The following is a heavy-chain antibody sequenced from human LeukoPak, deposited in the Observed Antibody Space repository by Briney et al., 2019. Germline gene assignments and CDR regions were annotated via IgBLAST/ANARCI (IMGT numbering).Heavy chain of an antibody. J-gene: IGHJ4*02. Sequence: SETLSLTCTVSGGSIISYYWSWIRQPPGKGLEWIGYIFYSGNTNYNPSLKSRVTISVDTSKNQFSLKLSSVTAADTAVYYCARDITADSSGYYFDYWGQGTLVTVSS. CDR2: IFYSGNT. D-gene: IGHD3-22*01. CDR1: GGSIISYY. V-gene: IGHV4-59*01. CDR3: ARDITADSSGYYFDY.